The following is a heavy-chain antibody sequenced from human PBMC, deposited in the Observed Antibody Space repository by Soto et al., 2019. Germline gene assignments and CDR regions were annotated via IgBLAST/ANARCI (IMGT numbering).Heavy chain of an antibody. CDR1: GYTFTSYA. Sequence: GASVKVSCKASGYTFTSYAMHWVRQAPGQRLEWMGWINAGNGNTKYSQKFQGRVTITRDTSASTDYMELSSLRSEDTAVYYCARDGDYYGSGSYYNNLDCWGQGTLVTVSS. V-gene: IGHV1-3*01. D-gene: IGHD3-10*01. CDR2: INAGNGNT. CDR3: ARDGDYYGSGSYYNNLDC. J-gene: IGHJ4*02.